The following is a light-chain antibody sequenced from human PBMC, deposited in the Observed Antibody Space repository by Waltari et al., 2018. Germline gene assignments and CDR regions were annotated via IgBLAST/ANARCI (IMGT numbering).Light chain of an antibody. J-gene: IGKJ4*01. CDR3: HQSNSFPLT. V-gene: IGKV1D-12*01. CDR1: QGISSW. Sequence: DIQMTQSPSSVSASVRDRVTITCRSGQGISSWLAWYQQKPGIAPKLLSYVASSLQIGVPSRFSGSGSVTDFTLTISSLQPEDFATYYCHQSNSFPLTFGGGTKVEIK. CDR2: VAS.